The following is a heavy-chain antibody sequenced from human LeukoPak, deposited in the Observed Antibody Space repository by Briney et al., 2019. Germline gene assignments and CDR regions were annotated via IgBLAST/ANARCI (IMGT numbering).Heavy chain of an antibody. D-gene: IGHD6-13*01. Sequence: GGSLRLSCAASGFTFSSYSMNWVRQAPGKGLEWVSYISSSSSTIYYADSVKGRFTISRDNAKNSLYLQMNSLRAEDTALYYCAKISVRRAAAGFDYWGQGTLVTVSS. J-gene: IGHJ4*02. CDR1: GFTFSSYS. V-gene: IGHV3-48*04. CDR2: ISSSSSTI. CDR3: AKISVRRAAAGFDY.